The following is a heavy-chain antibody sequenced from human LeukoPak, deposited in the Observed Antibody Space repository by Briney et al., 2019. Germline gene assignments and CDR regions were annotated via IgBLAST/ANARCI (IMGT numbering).Heavy chain of an antibody. J-gene: IGHJ4*02. Sequence: GGSLRLSCAASGFIFRNYAMHWVRQAPGKGLKWVASITYDGSAQYYADSVKGRFTISKDGPKNTLYLQMNSLRSEDTAVYYCAKERTGFYAANWGQGTLVTVSS. CDR2: ITYDGSAQ. CDR1: GFIFRNYA. V-gene: IGHV3-30*04. CDR3: AKERTGFYAAN. D-gene: IGHD3/OR15-3a*01.